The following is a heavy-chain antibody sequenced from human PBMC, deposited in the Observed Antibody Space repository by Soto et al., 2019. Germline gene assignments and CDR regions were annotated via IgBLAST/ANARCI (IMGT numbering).Heavy chain of an antibody. V-gene: IGHV3-74*01. Sequence: GGSLILSWAASGFTFRSNWMHWVRRVPGRGLVWVARINTDGSETNYVDSVKGRFTVSRDNAKNTLYLQMNSLRVEDTAVYYCARDGEGFWGQGTLVTVS. D-gene: IGHD2-21*01. J-gene: IGHJ4*02. CDR3: ARDGEGF. CDR2: INTDGSET. CDR1: GFTFRSNW.